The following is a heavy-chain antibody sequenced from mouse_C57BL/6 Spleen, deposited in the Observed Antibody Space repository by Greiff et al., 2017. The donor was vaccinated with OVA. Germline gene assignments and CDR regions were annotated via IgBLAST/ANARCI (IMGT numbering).Heavy chain of an antibody. V-gene: IGHV1-18*01. CDR1: GYTFTDYN. CDR3: ARGDNYGDWDFDV. D-gene: IGHD1-1*01. J-gene: IGHJ1*03. CDR2: INPNYGGT. Sequence: EVQLQQSGPELVKPGASVKIPCKASGYTFTDYNMDWVKQSHGKSLEWIGAINPNYGGTIYKQKFKGQATLTVDTSSSTAYMELRSLTSEDTAVYYGARGDNYGDWDFDVWGTGTTVTVSS.